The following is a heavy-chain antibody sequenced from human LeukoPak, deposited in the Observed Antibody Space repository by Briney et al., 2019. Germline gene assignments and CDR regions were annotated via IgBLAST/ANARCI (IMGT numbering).Heavy chain of an antibody. V-gene: IGHV3-23*01. CDR2: ISGSDAGT. J-gene: IGHJ4*02. Sequence: GGSLRLSCAASGFTVSSNYMSWVRQAPGKGLEWVSAISGSDAGTYYADSVKGRFTISRDNSKNTLYLQMNSLRAEDAAVYYCAKGRYQLPRGYYFDYWGQGTLVTVSS. D-gene: IGHD2-2*01. CDR3: AKGRYQLPRGYYFDY. CDR1: GFTVSSNY.